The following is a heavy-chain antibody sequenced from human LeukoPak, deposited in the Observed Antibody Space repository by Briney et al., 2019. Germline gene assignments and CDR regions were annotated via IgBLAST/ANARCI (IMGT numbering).Heavy chain of an antibody. D-gene: IGHD5-12*01. V-gene: IGHV3-23*01. J-gene: IGHJ6*02. CDR3: AKKISGYDYNYYYGMDV. CDR2: IGGGGST. CDR1: GFTFSSYG. Sequence: GGSLRLSCAASGFTFSSYGMSWVRQAPGKGLEWVSTIGGGGSTYHADSVKGRFTISRDDSKNTLYLQMNSLRAEDTAVYYCAKKISGYDYNYYYGMDVWGQGTTVTVSS.